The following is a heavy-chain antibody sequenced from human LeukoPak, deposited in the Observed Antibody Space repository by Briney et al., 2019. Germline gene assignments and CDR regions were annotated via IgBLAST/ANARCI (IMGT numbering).Heavy chain of an antibody. CDR2: INTNTGNP. V-gene: IGHV7-4-1*02. Sequence: ASVKVSCKASGYTFTGYYMHWVRQAPGQGLEWMGWINTNTGNPTYAQGFTGRFVFSLDTSVSTAYLQISSLKAEDTAVYYCARARIAAAGTVYYFDYWGQGTLVTVSS. J-gene: IGHJ4*02. CDR1: GYTFTGYY. D-gene: IGHD6-13*01. CDR3: ARARIAAAGTVYYFDY.